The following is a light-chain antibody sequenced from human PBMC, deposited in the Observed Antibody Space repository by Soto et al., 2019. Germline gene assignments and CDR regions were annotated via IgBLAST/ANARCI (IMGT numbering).Light chain of an antibody. CDR3: SSYTSSSTYV. CDR2: EVN. CDR1: SSDVGGYNY. Sequence: QSALTQPASVSGSPGQSITISCTGTSSDVGGYNYVSWYQQHPGEAPKLMIYEVNNRPSGVSNRFSGSKSGNTASLTISGLQAEDKADYYCSSYTSSSTYVFGTGTKLTVL. V-gene: IGLV2-14*01. J-gene: IGLJ1*01.